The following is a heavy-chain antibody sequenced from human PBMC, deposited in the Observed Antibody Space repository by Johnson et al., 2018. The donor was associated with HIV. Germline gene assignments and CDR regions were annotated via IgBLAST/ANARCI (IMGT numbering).Heavy chain of an antibody. CDR1: GFNVISNY. J-gene: IGHJ3*02. CDR3: ARVGVGATGLGTGADAFDI. Sequence: VQLVESGGGLIQRGGSLRLSCAASGFNVISNYMSWVRQAPGQGLEWVSLIYTGGRTYYADSVKGRFTISRENSKNTVYLQMNSLRAEDTAGYYCARVGVGATGLGTGADAFDIWGQGTMVTVSS. V-gene: IGHV3-53*01. CDR2: IYTGGRT. D-gene: IGHD1-26*01.